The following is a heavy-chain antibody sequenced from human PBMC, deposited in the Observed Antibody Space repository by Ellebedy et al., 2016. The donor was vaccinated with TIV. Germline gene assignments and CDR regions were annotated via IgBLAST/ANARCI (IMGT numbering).Heavy chain of an antibody. Sequence: ASVKVSCXASGYTFTSYGISWVRQAPGQGLEWMGWISAYNGNTNYAQKLQGRVTMTTDTSTSTAYMELRSLRSDDTAVYYCARDANYYGSSVYGMDVWGQGTTVTVSS. D-gene: IGHD3-10*01. J-gene: IGHJ6*02. CDR3: ARDANYYGSSVYGMDV. CDR1: GYTFTSYG. CDR2: ISAYNGNT. V-gene: IGHV1-18*01.